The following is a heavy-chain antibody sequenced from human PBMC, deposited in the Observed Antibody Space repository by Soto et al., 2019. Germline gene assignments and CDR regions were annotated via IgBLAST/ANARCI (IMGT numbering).Heavy chain of an antibody. J-gene: IGHJ4*02. CDR1: GASITSDSW. V-gene: IGHV4-4*02. CDR3: AAHSGKTCGPLDY. CDR2: IYHNGRT. Sequence: SETLSLTCLVSGASITSDSWWTWVRQSPEKGLEWIAEIYHNGRTNYNPSLKSRVSVSVDLSKNQFSLKVTSVTAAETAVYFCAAHSGKTCGPLDYWGPRKLVTVSS. D-gene: IGHD2-15*01.